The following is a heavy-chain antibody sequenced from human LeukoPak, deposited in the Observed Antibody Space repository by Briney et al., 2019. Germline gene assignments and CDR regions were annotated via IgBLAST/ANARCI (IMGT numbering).Heavy chain of an antibody. CDR1: GFTFSNYA. D-gene: IGHD3-3*01. CDR3: ARTAQDSYYDFWSGYYTRGPFDY. CDR2: ISGSGDNT. V-gene: IGHV3-23*01. J-gene: IGHJ4*02. Sequence: PGGSLRLSCAASGFTFSNYAVIWVRQAPGKGLEWVSAISGSGDNTYYANSVKGRFTISRDNSKNTVSLQMNSLRAEDSAVYYCARTAQDSYYDFWSGYYTRGPFDYWGQGTLVTVSS.